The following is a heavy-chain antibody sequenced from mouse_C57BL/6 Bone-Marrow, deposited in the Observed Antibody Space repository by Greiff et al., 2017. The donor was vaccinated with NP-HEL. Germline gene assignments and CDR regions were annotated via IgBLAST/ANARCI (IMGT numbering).Heavy chain of an antibody. V-gene: IGHV1-85*01. Sequence: QVQLKESGPELVKPGASVKLSCKASGYTFTSYDINWVKQRPGQGLAWIGWIYPRDGSTKYNEKFKGKATLTVDTSSSTAYMELHSLTSEDSAVYFCARSRGNYVRAMDYWGQGTSVTVSS. CDR2: IYPRDGST. CDR1: GYTFTSYD. D-gene: IGHD2-1*01. J-gene: IGHJ4*01. CDR3: ARSRGNYVRAMDY.